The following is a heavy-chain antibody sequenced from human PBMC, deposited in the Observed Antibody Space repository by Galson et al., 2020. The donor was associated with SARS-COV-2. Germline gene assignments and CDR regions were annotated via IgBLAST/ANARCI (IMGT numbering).Heavy chain of an antibody. J-gene: IGHJ4*02. CDR2: MNPKSGNT. CDR1: GYTFSTYD. CDR3: AGGTVVDSSLEY. Sequence: ASVKVSCKASGYTFSTYDINWVRQATGQGLEWMGWMNPKSGNTGYAQKFQGRVTMTRDTSINTAYMELSSLTSEDTAVYYCAGGTVVDSSLEYWSQGTLDTVSS. D-gene: IGHD2-15*01. V-gene: IGHV1-8*01.